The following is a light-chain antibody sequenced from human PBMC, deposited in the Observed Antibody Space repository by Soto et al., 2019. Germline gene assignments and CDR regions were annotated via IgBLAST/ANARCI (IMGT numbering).Light chain of an antibody. CDR1: QSIRTS. V-gene: IGKV3-20*01. Sequence: EVVLTQSPATLSLSPGERATLSCRASQSIRTSLAWYQQKPGQAPRLVIFGASIRDTGVPDRFSGSGSGTDFTLTISRLEAEDFAVYYCQQYGSSPGTFGQGTKVDIK. CDR3: QQYGSSPGT. CDR2: GAS. J-gene: IGKJ1*01.